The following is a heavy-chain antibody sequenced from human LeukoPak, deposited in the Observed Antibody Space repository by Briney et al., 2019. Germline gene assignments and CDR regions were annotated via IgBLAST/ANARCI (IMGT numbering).Heavy chain of an antibody. J-gene: IGHJ5*02. D-gene: IGHD6-13*01. CDR3: ARDARGGKPGIAAAP. Sequence: TSQTLSLTCTVSGGSISSGDYYWSWIRQPPGKGLEWIGYIYYSGSTYYNPSLKSRVTISVDTSKNQFSLKLSSVTAADTAVYYCARDARGGKPGIAAAPWGQGTLVTVST. CDR1: GGSISSGDYY. CDR2: IYYSGST. V-gene: IGHV4-30-4*01.